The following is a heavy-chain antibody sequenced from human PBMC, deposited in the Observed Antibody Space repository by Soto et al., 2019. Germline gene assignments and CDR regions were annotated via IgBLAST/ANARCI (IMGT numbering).Heavy chain of an antibody. CDR2: IGTDGNT. D-gene: IGHD2-2*01. J-gene: IGHJ4*01. Sequence: GGSLRLSCAASGFTFNSYAMNWVRQAPGKGLAWVSAIGTDGNTYYANSVKGRFTISRDNSSTTLYLQMNSLRVEDTALYYCVRKYPGTRPFDYWGQGTLVAVSS. CDR3: VRKYPGTRPFDY. CDR1: GFTFNSYA. V-gene: IGHV3-23*01.